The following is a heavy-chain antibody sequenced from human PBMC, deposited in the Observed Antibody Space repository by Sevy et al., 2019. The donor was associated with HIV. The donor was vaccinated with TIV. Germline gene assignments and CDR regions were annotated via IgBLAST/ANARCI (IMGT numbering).Heavy chain of an antibody. V-gene: IGHV3-53*01. CDR2: SYSDDSR. Sequence: GGSLRLSCAASGFTVTNNYISWVRQAPGKGLDWVVLSYSDDSRYFADSVRGRFTISRDSLKNTLYLQMNSLRAEDTAVYYCARLHPHIAAARAMDVWGQGTTVTVSS. CDR3: ARLHPHIAAARAMDV. CDR1: GFTVTNNY. D-gene: IGHD6-13*01. J-gene: IGHJ6*02.